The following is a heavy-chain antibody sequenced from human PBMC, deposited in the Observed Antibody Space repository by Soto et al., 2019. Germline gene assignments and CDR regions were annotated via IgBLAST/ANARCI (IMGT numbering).Heavy chain of an antibody. D-gene: IGHD3-16*01. J-gene: IGHJ6*02. CDR2: ISAYNGNT. CDR3: ARDLRKYDYYYYGMDV. Sequence: ASVKVSCKASGYTFTSYGISWVRQAPGQGLEWMGWISAYNGNTNYAQKLQGRVTMTTDTSTSTAYMELRSLRSDDTAVYYCARDLRKYDYYYYGMDVWGQGTTVTVSS. V-gene: IGHV1-18*04. CDR1: GYTFTSYG.